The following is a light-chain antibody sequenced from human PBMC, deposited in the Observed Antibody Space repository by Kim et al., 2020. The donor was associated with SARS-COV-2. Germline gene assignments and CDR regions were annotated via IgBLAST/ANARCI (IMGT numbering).Light chain of an antibody. Sequence: ATINCKSSQSVLYSSNNKNYLAWYQQKPGQPPKLLIYCASTRESGVPDRFSGSGSGTDFTLTISSLQAEDVAVYYCQQYYSTPQTFGQGTKVEIK. V-gene: IGKV4-1*01. J-gene: IGKJ1*01. CDR1: QSVLYSSNNKNY. CDR2: CAS. CDR3: QQYYSTPQT.